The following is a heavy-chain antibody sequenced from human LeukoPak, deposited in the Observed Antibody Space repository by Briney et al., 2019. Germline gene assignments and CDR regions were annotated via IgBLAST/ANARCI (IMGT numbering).Heavy chain of an antibody. J-gene: IGHJ5*02. Sequence: GGSLRLSCLASGYTFSHSWMIWVPRAPGRGLEWVANMNRLGNEIYYANSVKGRFTISRDNSKSSLYLQMTSLCFEDTAGYVCARSNWESEAWGQGTLVTVSS. CDR1: GYTFSHSW. V-gene: IGHV3-7*04. CDR2: MNRLGNEI. D-gene: IGHD1-1*01. CDR3: ARSNWESEA.